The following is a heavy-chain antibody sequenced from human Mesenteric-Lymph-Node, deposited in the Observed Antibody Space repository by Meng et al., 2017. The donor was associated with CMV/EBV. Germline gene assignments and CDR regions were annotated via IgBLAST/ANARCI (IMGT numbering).Heavy chain of an antibody. CDR2: IIPILGIA. Sequence: QVKLVQSGAEVKKPGYSVKVSCKASGGTFSSYTISWVRQAPGQGLEWMGRIIPILGIANYAQKFQGRVTITADKSTSTAYMELSSLRSEDTAVYYCAGGIAAAGSRWFDPWGQGTLVTVSS. V-gene: IGHV1-69*02. CDR3: AGGIAAAGSRWFDP. J-gene: IGHJ5*02. D-gene: IGHD6-13*01. CDR1: GGTFSSYT.